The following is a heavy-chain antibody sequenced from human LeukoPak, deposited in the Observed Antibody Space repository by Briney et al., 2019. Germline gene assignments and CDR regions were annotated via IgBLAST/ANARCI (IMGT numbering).Heavy chain of an antibody. Sequence: SLRPSWAAAGFTLSSDGMHWVRQAPGKVREWEAVIWYVGSNKYYAHSGKGRFTIPRDNSKNTLYLQMNSQRAEDTAVYYCARGAAAGTYWGQGTLVTVSS. D-gene: IGHD6-13*01. CDR2: IWYVGSNK. J-gene: IGHJ4*02. CDR1: GFTLSSDG. V-gene: IGHV3-33*01. CDR3: ARGAAAGTY.